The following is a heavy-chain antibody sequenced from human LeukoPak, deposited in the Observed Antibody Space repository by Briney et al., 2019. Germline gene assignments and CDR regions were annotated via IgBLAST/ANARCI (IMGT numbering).Heavy chain of an antibody. D-gene: IGHD5-18*01. CDR3: ARERGRGPDTALDY. CDR1: GYTFTGYY. V-gene: IGHV1-2*02. J-gene: IGHJ4*02. CDR2: INPKSGDT. Sequence: ASVKVSCKASGYTFTGYYMHWVRQAPGQGLEWMGWINPKSGDTNYAQNFQGRVTMTRDTSFRTAYMEVSRLRSDDTGVYYCARERGRGPDTALDYWGQGSLVTVSS.